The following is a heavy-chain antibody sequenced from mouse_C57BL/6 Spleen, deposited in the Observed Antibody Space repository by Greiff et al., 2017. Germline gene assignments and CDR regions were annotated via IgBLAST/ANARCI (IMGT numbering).Heavy chain of an antibody. V-gene: IGHV5-6*01. D-gene: IGHD1-1*01. CDR3: ARQEDYYGSSSDY. J-gene: IGHJ2*01. Sequence: EVKVVESGGDLVKPGGSLKLSCAASGFTFSSYGMSWVRQTPDKRLEWVATISSGGSYTYYPDSVKGRFTISRDNAKNTLYLQMSSLKSEDTAMYYCARQEDYYGSSSDYWGQGTTLTVSS. CDR1: GFTFSSYG. CDR2: ISSGGSYT.